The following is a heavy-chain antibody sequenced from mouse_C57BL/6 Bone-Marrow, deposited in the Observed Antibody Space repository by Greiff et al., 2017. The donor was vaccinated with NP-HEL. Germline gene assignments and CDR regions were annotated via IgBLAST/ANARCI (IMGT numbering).Heavy chain of an antibody. D-gene: IGHD2-3*01. CDR2: IHPNCGST. CDR3: ARLYDGYYLYYYAMDY. J-gene: IGHJ4*01. CDR1: GYTFTSYW. V-gene: IGHV1-64*01. Sequence: QVQLQQPGAELVKPGASVKLSCKASGYTFTSYWMHWVKQRPGQGLEWIGMIHPNCGSTNYNEKFKSKATLTVDKSSSTAYMQLSSLTSEDSAVYYCARLYDGYYLYYYAMDYWGQGTSVTVSS.